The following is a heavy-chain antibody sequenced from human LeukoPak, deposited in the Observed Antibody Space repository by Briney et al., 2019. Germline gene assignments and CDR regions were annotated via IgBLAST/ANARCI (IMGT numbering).Heavy chain of an antibody. V-gene: IGHV1-18*01. CDR1: GYTFTSYG. Sequence: ASVKVSCKASGYTFTSYGISWVRQAPGQGLEWMGWISAYNGNTNYAQKFQGRVTMTRDTSTSTVYMELSSLRSEDTAVYYCARVRAQTWGGAFDIWGQGTMVTVSS. CDR3: ARVRAQTWGGAFDI. J-gene: IGHJ3*02. D-gene: IGHD7-27*01. CDR2: ISAYNGNT.